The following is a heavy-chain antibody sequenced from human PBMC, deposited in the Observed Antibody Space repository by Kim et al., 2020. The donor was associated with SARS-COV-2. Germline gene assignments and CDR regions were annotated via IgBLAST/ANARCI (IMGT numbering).Heavy chain of an antibody. J-gene: IGHJ4*02. Sequence: GGSLRLSCAASGFTFSSYGMHWVRQAPGKGLEWVAVIWYDGSNKYDADSVKGRFTISRDNSKNTLYLQMNSLRAEDTAVYYCARGLITTWYFDYWGQGTLVTVSS. CDR3: ARGLITTWYFDY. D-gene: IGHD3-22*01. V-gene: IGHV3-33*01. CDR1: GFTFSSYG. CDR2: IWYDGSNK.